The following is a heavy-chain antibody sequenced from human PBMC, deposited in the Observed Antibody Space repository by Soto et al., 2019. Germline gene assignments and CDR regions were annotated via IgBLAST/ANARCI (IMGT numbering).Heavy chain of an antibody. Sequence: EVQLLESGGGLVQPGGSLRLSCAASGFTFSSYAMSWVRQAPGKGLERVSAISGSGGSTYYADSVKGRFTISRDNSKNTLYLQMNSLRAEDTAVYYCAKDRGHTSWYFDLWGRGTLVTVSS. V-gene: IGHV3-23*01. CDR3: AKDRGHTSWYFDL. CDR1: GFTFSSYA. J-gene: IGHJ2*01. D-gene: IGHD2-15*01. CDR2: ISGSGGST.